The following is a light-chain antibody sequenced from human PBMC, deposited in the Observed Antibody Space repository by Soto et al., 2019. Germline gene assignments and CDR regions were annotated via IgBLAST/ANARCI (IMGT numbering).Light chain of an antibody. V-gene: IGKV1-5*01. Sequence: DIQMTQSPSTLWASVGDRVAITCGASQSIRKYLNWYQHKPGKVPTLLIYAASSLQRGVPSRFSGSGSGTEFTLTISSLQPDDFAIYYCQQYDSNSQTFGLGTTVDIK. CDR3: QQYDSNSQT. J-gene: IGKJ1*01. CDR2: AAS. CDR1: QSIRKY.